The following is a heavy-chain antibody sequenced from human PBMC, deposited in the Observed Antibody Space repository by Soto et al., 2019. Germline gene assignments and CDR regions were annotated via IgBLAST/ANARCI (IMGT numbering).Heavy chain of an antibody. CDR3: ARHGDDFWSGYSGWFDP. D-gene: IGHD3-3*01. CDR1: GYSFTSYW. J-gene: IGHJ5*02. CDR2: IYPGDSDT. Sequence: GESLKISCKGSGYSFTSYWIGWVRQMPGKGLEWMGIIYPGDSDTRYSPSFQGQVTISADKSISTAYLQWSSLKASDTAMYYCARHGDDFWSGYSGWFDPWGQGTLVTAPQ. V-gene: IGHV5-51*01.